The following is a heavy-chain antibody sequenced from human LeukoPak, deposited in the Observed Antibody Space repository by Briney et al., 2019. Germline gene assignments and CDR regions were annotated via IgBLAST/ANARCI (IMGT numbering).Heavy chain of an antibody. D-gene: IGHD2-21*02. CDR2: IYYSANT. Sequence: SETLSLTCAVYGGSFSGYYWNWIRQPPGKGLEWIGYIYYSANTNYNPSLKSRVTMSVDKSKNQFSLKLSSVTAADTAVYYCARRDIGGFDPWGQGTLVTVSS. J-gene: IGHJ5*02. V-gene: IGHV4-59*08. CDR1: GGSFSGYY. CDR3: ARRDIGGFDP.